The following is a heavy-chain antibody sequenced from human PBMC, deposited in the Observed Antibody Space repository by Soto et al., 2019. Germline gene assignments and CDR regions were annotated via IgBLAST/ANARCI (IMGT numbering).Heavy chain of an antibody. CDR3: ASPWGSFLTGRADALDI. CDR2: IYQNGGT. Sequence: ESGGGVVQPGGSLRLSCAASGFSFSRFAIHWVRQAPGKGLEWIGEIYQNGGTNYSPSLRSRVTLSVDKSKNQFSLRLNSVTAADTAVYYCASPWGSFLTGRADALDIWGQGTMVTVSS. V-gene: IGHV4-4*02. D-gene: IGHD3-9*01. CDR1: GFSFSRFA. J-gene: IGHJ3*02.